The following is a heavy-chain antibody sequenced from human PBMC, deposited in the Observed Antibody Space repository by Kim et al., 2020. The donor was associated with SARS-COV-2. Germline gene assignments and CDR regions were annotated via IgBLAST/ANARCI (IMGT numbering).Heavy chain of an antibody. Sequence: IGYADSVKGRFNISRDNAKNSRDLQMNSLRAEDTALYYCAKFYGSGGYSDYWGQGTLVTVSS. CDR2: I. D-gene: IGHD3-10*01. CDR3: AKFYGSGGYSDY. J-gene: IGHJ4*02. V-gene: IGHV3-9*01.